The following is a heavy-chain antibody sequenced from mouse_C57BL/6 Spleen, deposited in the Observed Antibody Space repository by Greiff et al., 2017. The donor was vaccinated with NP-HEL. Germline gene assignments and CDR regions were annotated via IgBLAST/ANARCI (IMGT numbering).Heavy chain of an antibody. CDR3: ARGITTVVATPYYFDY. CDR1: GYAFSSSW. J-gene: IGHJ2*01. Sequence: VQLQQSGPELVKPGASVKISCKASGYAFSSSWMNWVKQRPGKGLEWIGRIYPGDGDTNYNGKFKGKATLTADKSSSTAYMQLSSLTSEDSAFYFCARGITTVVATPYYFDYWGQGTTLTVSS. CDR2: IYPGDGDT. D-gene: IGHD1-1*01. V-gene: IGHV1-82*01.